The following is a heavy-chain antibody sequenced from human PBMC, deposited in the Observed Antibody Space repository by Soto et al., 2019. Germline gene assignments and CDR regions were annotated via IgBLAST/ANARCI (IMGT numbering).Heavy chain of an antibody. CDR3: ARVSPPLDY. V-gene: IGHV3-11*01. CDR2: IRTSGSTI. CDR1: GFTFSDYS. Sequence: VQLVESGGGWVKPGGSLRLSCAASGFTFSDYSMGWIRQAPGKGLEWVSNIRTSGSTINYADSVKGRFTISRDNAKNSRYLQMNSLRAEDTAVYYCARVSPPLDYWGQGTLVTVSS. J-gene: IGHJ4*02.